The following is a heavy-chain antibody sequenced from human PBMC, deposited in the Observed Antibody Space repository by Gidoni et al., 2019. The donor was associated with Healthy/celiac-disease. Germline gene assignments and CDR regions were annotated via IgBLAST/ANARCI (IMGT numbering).Heavy chain of an antibody. CDR2: IYYSGST. Sequence: KGLEWIGSIYYSGSTYYNPSLKSRVTISVDTSKNQFSLKLSSVTAADTAVYYCAREDADWGQGTLVTVSS. CDR3: AREDAD. J-gene: IGHJ4*02. V-gene: IGHV4-39*02.